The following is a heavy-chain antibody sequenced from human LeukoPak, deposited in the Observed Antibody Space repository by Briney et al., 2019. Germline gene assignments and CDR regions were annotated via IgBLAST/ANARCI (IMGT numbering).Heavy chain of an antibody. CDR3: ARGNWAMVRGVIIWFDP. J-gene: IGHJ5*02. D-gene: IGHD3-10*01. CDR2: IYYSGST. CDR1: GGSISSGGYS. V-gene: IGHV4-61*08. Sequence: SETLSLTCAVSGGSISSGGYSWSWIRQPPGKGLEWTGYIYYSGSTNYNPSLKSRVTISVDTSKNQFSLKLSSVTAADTAVYYCARGNWAMVRGVIIWFDPWGQGTLVTVSS.